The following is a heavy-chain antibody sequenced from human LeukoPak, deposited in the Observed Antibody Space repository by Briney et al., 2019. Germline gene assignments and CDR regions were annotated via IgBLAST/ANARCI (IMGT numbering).Heavy chain of an antibody. CDR2: IIPIFGTA. CDR3: ARVPIRGYYDSSGYYPYYFDY. V-gene: IGHV1-69*05. D-gene: IGHD3-22*01. J-gene: IGHJ4*02. Sequence: ASVKVSCKASGGTFSGYAISWVRQPPGQGLEWMGGIIPIFGTANYAQKFQGRVTITTDESTSTAYMELSSLRSEDTAVYYCARVPIRGYYDSSGYYPYYFDYWGRGTLVTVSS. CDR1: GGTFSGYA.